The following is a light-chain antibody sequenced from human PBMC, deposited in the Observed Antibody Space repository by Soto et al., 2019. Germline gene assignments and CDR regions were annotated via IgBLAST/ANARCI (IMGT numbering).Light chain of an antibody. CDR2: GAS. CDR3: QHYGSSQT. CDR1: QSVSSSY. V-gene: IGKV3-20*01. J-gene: IGKJ1*01. Sequence: EIVLTQSPGTLSLSPGERATLSCRASQSVSSSYLAWYQQKPGQAPRLLIYGASSRATGIPDSFSGGGSGTDFTLTISRLEPEDFAVYYCQHYGSSQTFGQGTKVEIK.